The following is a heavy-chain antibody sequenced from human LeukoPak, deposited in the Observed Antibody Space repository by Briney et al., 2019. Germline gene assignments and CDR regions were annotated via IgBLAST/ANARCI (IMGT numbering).Heavy chain of an antibody. D-gene: IGHD1-26*01. Sequence: GGSLRLSCVASGFTFSSGWMSWVRQAPGKGLECISYISRSGSTIYYAAALKGRFNISRDNAKNSLYLQMSSLRAEDTAVYYCAKSGRGFSFDYWGQGTLVTVSS. CDR1: GFTFSSGW. J-gene: IGHJ4*02. CDR2: ISRSGSTI. CDR3: AKSGRGFSFDY. V-gene: IGHV3-48*04.